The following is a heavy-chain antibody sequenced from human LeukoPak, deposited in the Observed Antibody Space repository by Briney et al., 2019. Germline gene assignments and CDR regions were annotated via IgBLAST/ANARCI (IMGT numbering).Heavy chain of an antibody. J-gene: IGHJ4*02. Sequence: PGRSLRLSCAASGFTFSSYGMHWVCQAPGKGLEWVAVISYDGSNKYYADSVKGRFTISRDNSKNTLYLQMNSLRAEDTAVYYCAKSESFYGSGSHDYWGQGTLVTVSS. CDR2: ISYDGSNK. CDR3: AKSESFYGSGSHDY. CDR1: GFTFSSYG. V-gene: IGHV3-30*18. D-gene: IGHD3-10*01.